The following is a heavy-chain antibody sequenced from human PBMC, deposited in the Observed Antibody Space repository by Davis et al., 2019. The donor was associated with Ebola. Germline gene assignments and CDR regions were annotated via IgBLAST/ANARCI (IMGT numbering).Heavy chain of an antibody. D-gene: IGHD3-10*01. V-gene: IGHV4-34*11. CDR1: GGSFSGYY. J-gene: IGHJ3*02. Sequence: MPSETLSLTCAVYGGSFSGYYWSWIRQPPGNFLPSLGYIYYSGNTNYNPSLKSRVTISLDTSKNQFSLRLSFVTAADTAVYFCAREYGSAAFDIWGQGTMVTVSS. CDR3: AREYGSAAFDI. CDR2: IYYSGNT.